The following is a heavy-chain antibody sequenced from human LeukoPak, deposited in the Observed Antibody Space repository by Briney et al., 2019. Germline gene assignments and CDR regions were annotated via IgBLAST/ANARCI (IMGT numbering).Heavy chain of an antibody. Sequence: SQTLSLTCTVSGGSISSGGYHWSWIRQHPGKGLEWIGYIYYSGSTYYNPSLKSRVTISVDTSKNQFSLKLSSVTAADTAVYYCARSVTEPLFDYWGQGTLVTVSS. CDR1: GGSISSGGYH. J-gene: IGHJ4*02. D-gene: IGHD2-21*02. V-gene: IGHV4-31*03. CDR2: IYYSGST. CDR3: ARSVTEPLFDY.